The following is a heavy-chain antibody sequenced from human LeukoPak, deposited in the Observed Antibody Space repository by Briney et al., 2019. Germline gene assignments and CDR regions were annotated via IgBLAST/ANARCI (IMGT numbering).Heavy chain of an antibody. D-gene: IGHD3-10*01. V-gene: IGHV4-30-4*01. Sequence: SETLSLTCTVSGGSISSGDYYWSWIRQPPGKGLEWIGYIYYSGSTYYNPSLKSRVTISVDTSKNQFSLKLSSVTAADTAVYYCARDVSARGVRGVIIPPPYGMDVWGQGTTVTVSS. CDR3: ARDVSARGVRGVIIPPPYGMDV. CDR1: GGSISSGDYY. CDR2: IYYSGST. J-gene: IGHJ6*02.